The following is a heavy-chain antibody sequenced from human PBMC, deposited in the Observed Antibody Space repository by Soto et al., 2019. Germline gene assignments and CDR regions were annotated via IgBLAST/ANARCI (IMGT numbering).Heavy chain of an antibody. CDR2: INRRTTSS. J-gene: IGHJ6*02. Sequence: GGSLRLSCVGSGFRFSDYPLNWIRQAPGPGLEWVANINRRTTSSSYVDSVRGRFSTSRASTRTSLYLNMHSPRVEDTATYYCVRGTPTPGLDIWGRGTTVTVSS. CDR3: VRGTPTPGLDI. CDR1: GFRFSDYP. V-gene: IGHV3-7*03. D-gene: IGHD1-1*01.